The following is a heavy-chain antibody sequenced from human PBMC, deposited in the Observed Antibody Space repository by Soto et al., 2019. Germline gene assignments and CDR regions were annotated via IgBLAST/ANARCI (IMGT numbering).Heavy chain of an antibody. D-gene: IGHD5-12*01. Sequence: RASVKVSCKASGYTFTGYYMHWVRQAPGQGLEWMGWINPNSGGTNYAQKFQGRVTMTRDTSISTAYMELSRLRSDDTAVYYCAIDVLYTVYDPNPCDVWRQGTTVTVSS. CDR1: GYTFTGYY. CDR2: INPNSGGT. V-gene: IGHV1-2*02. CDR3: AIDVLYTVYDPNPCDV. J-gene: IGHJ6*02.